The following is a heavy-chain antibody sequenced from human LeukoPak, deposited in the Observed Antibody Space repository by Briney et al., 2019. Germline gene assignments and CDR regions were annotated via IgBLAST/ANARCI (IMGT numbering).Heavy chain of an antibody. V-gene: IGHV3-74*01. CDR1: GFTFSSYW. Sequence: GRPLRLSCAASGFTFSSYWMHWVRQAPWKGLVWVSRISSDGSSTTYADSVKGGFTISRDNAKNTLYLQMDSLRAEDTAVYYCGRGGKVEQLVLARWGQGSLVTVSS. CDR3: GRGGKVEQLVLAR. D-gene: IGHD6-13*01. J-gene: IGHJ4*01. CDR2: ISSDGSST.